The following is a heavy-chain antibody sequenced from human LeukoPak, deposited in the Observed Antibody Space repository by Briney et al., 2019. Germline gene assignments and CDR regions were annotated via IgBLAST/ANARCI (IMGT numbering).Heavy chain of an antibody. D-gene: IGHD4-11*01. CDR2: IIPIFGTA. J-gene: IGHJ6*04. CDR1: GDTFISVA. CDR3: ARLSDPSKSPGPLDI. Sequence: GSSVKVSCKASGDTFISVALIWVRLAPGQGLEWMGGIIPIFGTANYAQRFLGRVTITSDESTSTAYMEINSLTSEDTAVYYCARLSDPSKSPGPLDIWGKGTTVAASS. V-gene: IGHV1-69*01.